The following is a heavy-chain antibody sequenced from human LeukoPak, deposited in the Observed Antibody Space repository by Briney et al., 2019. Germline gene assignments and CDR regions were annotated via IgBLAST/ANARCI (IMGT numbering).Heavy chain of an antibody. Sequence: GGSLRLSCAASGLSFSNYAMYWVRQAPGKGLEWVSAIGGTGGNIFYTDSVKGRFTISRDNSKNSLYLQMNSLRAEDTAVYYCARVMGATEYYFDYWGQGTLVTVSS. D-gene: IGHD1-26*01. V-gene: IGHV3-23*01. CDR2: IGGTGGNI. CDR3: ARVMGATEYYFDY. CDR1: GLSFSNYA. J-gene: IGHJ4*02.